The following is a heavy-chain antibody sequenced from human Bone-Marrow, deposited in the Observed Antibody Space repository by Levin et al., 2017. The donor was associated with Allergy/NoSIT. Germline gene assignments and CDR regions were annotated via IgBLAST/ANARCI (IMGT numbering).Heavy chain of an antibody. Sequence: AGESLKISCAASGFTFSSSWMGWVRQAPGKGLEWVANINRDGTDKNYVDSVKGRFTISRDNAKNSLYLQMSSLRAEDTAVYYCARDQGGALDYWGQGTLVTVSS. J-gene: IGHJ4*02. CDR2: INRDGTDK. CDR3: ARDQGGALDY. V-gene: IGHV3-7*01. CDR1: GFTFSSSW. D-gene: IGHD4-17*01.